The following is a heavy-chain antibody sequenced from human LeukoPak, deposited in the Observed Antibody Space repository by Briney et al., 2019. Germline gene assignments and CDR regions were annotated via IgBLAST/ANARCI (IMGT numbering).Heavy chain of an antibody. CDR3: ARETGNYYFDF. CDR2: ISYDGRDK. D-gene: IGHD1-7*01. Sequence: RGSLRLSCAASGFTFSSSVMHWVRQAPGKGLEWVAAISYDGRDKYFADSVKGRFTIPRDNSKNTVDLQVNGLRAEDTAVYYCARETGNYYFDFWGQGTLVTVSS. V-gene: IGHV3-30*03. J-gene: IGHJ4*02. CDR1: GFTFSSSV.